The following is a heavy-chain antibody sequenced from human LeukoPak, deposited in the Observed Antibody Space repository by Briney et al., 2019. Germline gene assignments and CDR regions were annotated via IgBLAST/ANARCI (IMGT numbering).Heavy chain of an antibody. Sequence: GESLKISCKGSGYSFTNYWIGWGRQMPGKGLEWMGTIYPGDSDTRYRLSFQGQVTISAVKSISTAYLQWSSLKASDTAMYYCARLGLETYGGSGYYYFDYWGQGALVTVSS. J-gene: IGHJ4*02. V-gene: IGHV5-51*01. D-gene: IGHD3-22*01. CDR3: ARLGLETYGGSGYYYFDY. CDR2: IYPGDSDT. CDR1: GYSFTNYW.